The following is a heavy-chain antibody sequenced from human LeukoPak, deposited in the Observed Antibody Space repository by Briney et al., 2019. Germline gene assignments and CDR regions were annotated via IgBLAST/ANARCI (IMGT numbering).Heavy chain of an antibody. CDR1: GFTFSSYA. Sequence: GGSLRLSCAASGFTFSSYAMSWVRQAPGKGLEWVSAISGSGGSTYYADSVKGRFTISRDNSKNTRYLQMNSLRAEDTAVYYCAGLSVVAATKGVDYWGQGTLVTVSS. D-gene: IGHD2-15*01. J-gene: IGHJ4*02. V-gene: IGHV3-23*01. CDR2: ISGSGGST. CDR3: AGLSVVAATKGVDY.